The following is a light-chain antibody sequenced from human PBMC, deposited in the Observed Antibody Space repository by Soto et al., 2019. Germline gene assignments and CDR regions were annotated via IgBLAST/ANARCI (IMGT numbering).Light chain of an antibody. CDR3: QQTYRTPRT. V-gene: IGKV1-39*01. CDR1: QSISGY. CDR2: AAS. Sequence: MTQSPSSLSASVGDRVTITCRESQSISGYLNWYQHKPGKAPKIXINAASSLQSGVPSRFSGSGSGTDFTLTIRSLQPEDSSTDYCQQTYRTPRTFGQGTKVDIK. J-gene: IGKJ1*01.